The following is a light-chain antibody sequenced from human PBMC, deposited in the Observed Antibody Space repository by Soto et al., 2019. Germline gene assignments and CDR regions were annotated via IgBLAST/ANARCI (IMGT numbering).Light chain of an antibody. J-gene: IGKJ1*01. CDR3: QHYNDYSRM. CDR2: KAS. V-gene: IGKV1-5*03. CDR1: QSVDSC. Sequence: DIQMTQSPSTLSASIGDRVTITCRTSQSVDSCLAWYQQKPGKAPKLLIYKASSLQTGVPSRFNGSGSGTDFTLTISSLQPDDFATYYCQHYNDYSRMFGQGTKVEIK.